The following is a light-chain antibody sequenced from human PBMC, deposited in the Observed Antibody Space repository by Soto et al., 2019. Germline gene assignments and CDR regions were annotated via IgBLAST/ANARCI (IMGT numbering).Light chain of an antibody. CDR3: QQFHNYPPIT. CDR1: QSVSSNY. J-gene: IGKJ5*01. Sequence: IDLTHAPGTLSLSPGELATLSGRGVQSVSSNYVAWFHQKPGQAPRLLMYGASSRATGIPDRFSGSGSGTDFTLTISRLEPEDFATYYCQQFHNYPPITFGQGTRLEIK. CDR2: GAS. V-gene: IGKV3-20*01.